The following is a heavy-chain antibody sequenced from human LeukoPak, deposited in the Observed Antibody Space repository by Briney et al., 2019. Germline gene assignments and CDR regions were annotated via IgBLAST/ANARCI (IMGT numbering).Heavy chain of an antibody. Sequence: GGSLRLSCAASGFTFSSYWMSWVRQAPGKGLEWVANIKKDGSEKYYVDSVKGRFTISRDNAKTSLYLQMNSLKTEDTAVYYCTTANNWNHDYWGQGTLVTVSS. CDR3: TTANNWNHDY. J-gene: IGHJ4*02. CDR1: GFTFSSYW. V-gene: IGHV3-7*03. CDR2: IKKDGSEK. D-gene: IGHD1-20*01.